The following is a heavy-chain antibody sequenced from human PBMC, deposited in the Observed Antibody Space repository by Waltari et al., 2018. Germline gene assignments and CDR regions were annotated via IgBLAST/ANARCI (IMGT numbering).Heavy chain of an antibody. D-gene: IGHD3-3*01. J-gene: IGHJ4*02. V-gene: IGHV3-9*01. CDR1: GFMFEDAA. CDR2: ISWNSNNI. Sequence: EGQLVESGGGWVQPGRSLRLSCVASGFMFEDAAGPWVRQVPGKGLEWLSGISWNSNNIVYADSVKGRFTISRDNAENSLYLLMNNLRAEDTALYYCVRDAFGNTIGGVFDYWGQGTLLTVSS. CDR3: VRDAFGNTIGGVFDY.